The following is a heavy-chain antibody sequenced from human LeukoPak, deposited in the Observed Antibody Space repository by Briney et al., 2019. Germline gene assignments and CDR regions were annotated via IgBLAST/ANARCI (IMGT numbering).Heavy chain of an antibody. CDR2: IYYSGST. CDR3: AGYYYDNSGYY. V-gene: IGHV4-34*01. CDR1: GGSFSGYY. J-gene: IGHJ4*02. D-gene: IGHD3-22*01. Sequence: SETLSLTCAVYGGSFSGYYWSWIRQPPGKGLEWIGSIYYSGSTYYNPSLKSRVTISVDTSKNQFSLKLSSVTAADTAVYYCAGYYYDNSGYYGGQGTLVTVSS.